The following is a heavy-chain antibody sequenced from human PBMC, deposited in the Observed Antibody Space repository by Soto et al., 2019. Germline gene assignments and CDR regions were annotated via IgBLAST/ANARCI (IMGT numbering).Heavy chain of an antibody. CDR3: ARSVAVPGAHIDY. V-gene: IGHV4-59*01. J-gene: IGHJ4*02. D-gene: IGHD6-19*01. CDR2: VYYTGST. Sequence: SETLSLTCSASGGSISGSYWSWIRQSPGKGLEWLGYVYYTGSTNYSPSLRSRVSISVDTSKNEFSLRLSSVTAADTAVYFCARSVAVPGAHIDYWGQGTQVTVSS. CDR1: GGSISGSY.